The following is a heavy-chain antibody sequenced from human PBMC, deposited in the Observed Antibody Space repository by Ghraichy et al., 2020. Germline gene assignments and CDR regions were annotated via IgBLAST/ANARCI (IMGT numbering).Heavy chain of an antibody. J-gene: IGHJ4*02. Sequence: SETLSLTCAVSGGSISSSNWWSWVRQPPGKGLEWIGEIYHSGSTNYNPSLKSRVTISVDKSKNQFSLKLSSVTAADTAVYYCARAMAGWYSSSSIDYWGQGTLVTVSS. CDR1: GGSISSSNW. V-gene: IGHV4-4*02. D-gene: IGHD6-6*01. CDR2: IYHSGST. CDR3: ARAMAGWYSSSSIDY.